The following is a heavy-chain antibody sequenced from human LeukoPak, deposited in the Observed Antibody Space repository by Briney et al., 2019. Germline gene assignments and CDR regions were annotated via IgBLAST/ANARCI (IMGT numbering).Heavy chain of an antibody. CDR1: GFTVSSNY. J-gene: IGHJ6*02. D-gene: IGHD3-16*01. CDR2: IYSGGST. Sequence: GGSLRLSCAASGFTVSSNYMSWVRQAPGKGLEWVSVIYSGGSTYYADSVKGRFTISRDNSKNTLYLQMNSLRAEDTVVYYCARALGGYYGMDVWGQGTTVTVSS. CDR3: ARALGGYYGMDV. V-gene: IGHV3-53*01.